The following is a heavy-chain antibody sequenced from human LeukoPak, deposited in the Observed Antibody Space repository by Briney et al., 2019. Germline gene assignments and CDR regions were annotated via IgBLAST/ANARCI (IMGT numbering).Heavy chain of an antibody. Sequence: SETLSLTCTVSGGSISSSSYYWGWIRQPPGRGLEWIGSIYYSGSTYYNPSLKSRVTISVDTSKNQFSLKLSSVTAADTAVYYCARSEELSLYNYWGQGTLVTVSS. V-gene: IGHV4-39*01. CDR3: ARSEELSLYNY. CDR2: IYYSGST. D-gene: IGHD3-16*02. J-gene: IGHJ4*02. CDR1: GGSISSSSYY.